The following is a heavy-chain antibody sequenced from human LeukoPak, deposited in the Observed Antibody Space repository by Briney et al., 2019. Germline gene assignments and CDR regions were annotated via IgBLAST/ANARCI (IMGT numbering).Heavy chain of an antibody. D-gene: IGHD5-18*01. CDR3: ARESDSRFDY. CDR2: IYYSGST. CDR1: GGSISSYY. V-gene: IGHV4-59*01. J-gene: IGHJ4*02. Sequence: SETLSLTCTVSGGSISSYYWSWIRQPPGKGLEWIGYIYYSGSTNYNPSLKSRVTISVDTSKNHFSLKLSSVTAADTAVYYCARESDSRFDYWGQGTLVTVSS.